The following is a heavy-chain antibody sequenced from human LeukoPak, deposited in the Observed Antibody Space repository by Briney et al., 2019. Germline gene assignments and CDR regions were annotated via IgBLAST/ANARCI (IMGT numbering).Heavy chain of an antibody. D-gene: IGHD4-17*01. Sequence: PGGSLRLSCAASGFTFSTYWMHWVRQAPGKGLVWVSRIKGDGSSTSHADSVKGRFTISRDNDKNTLYLQMNSLRGEDTAVYYCVGDPDYGGYSRFDYWGQGTLVTVSS. CDR2: IKGDGSST. J-gene: IGHJ4*02. CDR1: GFTFSTYW. CDR3: VGDPDYGGYSRFDY. V-gene: IGHV3-74*01.